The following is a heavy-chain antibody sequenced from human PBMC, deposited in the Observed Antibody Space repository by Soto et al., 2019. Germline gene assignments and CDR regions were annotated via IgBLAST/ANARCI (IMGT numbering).Heavy chain of an antibody. CDR1: GFTFSAYG. CDR2: ITQDGTNK. CDR3: AKDEYYYSRSGYYIFDS. Sequence: GGSLRLSCEVSGFTFSAYGMHWVRQAPGKGLEWVAAITQDGTNKNCGVSVKGRFTISRDNSKNMLYLQMNSLRPEDTALYYCAKDEYYYSRSGYYIFDSWGQGTLVTVSS. J-gene: IGHJ4*02. V-gene: IGHV3-30*18. D-gene: IGHD3-22*01.